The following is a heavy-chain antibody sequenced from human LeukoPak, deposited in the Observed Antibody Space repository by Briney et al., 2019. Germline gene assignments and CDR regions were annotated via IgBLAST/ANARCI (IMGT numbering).Heavy chain of an antibody. CDR3: ARGIAASAFDI. Sequence: GGSLRLSCAASGFTFSSYSMNWFRQAPEKGLEWVSSISSSSSYIYYADSVKGRFTISRDNAKNSLYLQMNSLRAEDTAVYYCARGIAASAFDIWGQGTMVTVSS. J-gene: IGHJ3*02. V-gene: IGHV3-21*01. CDR1: GFTFSSYS. D-gene: IGHD6-13*01. CDR2: ISSSSSYI.